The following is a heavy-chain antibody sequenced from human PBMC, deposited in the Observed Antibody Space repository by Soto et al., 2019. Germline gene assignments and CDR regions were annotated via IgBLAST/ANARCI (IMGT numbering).Heavy chain of an antibody. J-gene: IGHJ4*02. Sequence: CAASGFTFSSYAMSWVRQAPGKGLEWVSAISGGGGSTYYADSVKGRFTISRDNSKNTLYLQMNSLRAEGTAVYYCARQWELHKDYWGQGTLVTVSS. V-gene: IGHV3-23*01. CDR2: ISGGGGST. D-gene: IGHD1-26*01. CDR3: ARQWELHKDY. CDR1: GFTFSSYA.